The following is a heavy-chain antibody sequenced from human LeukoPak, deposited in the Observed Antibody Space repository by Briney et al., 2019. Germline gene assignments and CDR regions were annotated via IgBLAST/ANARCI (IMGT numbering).Heavy chain of an antibody. D-gene: IGHD2/OR15-2a*01. J-gene: IGHJ6*02. CDR3: ARDHSNYYYGMDV. CDR1: GYTLTSSA. Sequence: GASVKVSCKASGYTLTSSAMHWVRQAPGQRPEWMGWINAGNGDTKYAQKFQGIVTIIRDTSASTAYMELRSLRSEDSTVYYCARDHSNYYYGMDVWGQGTTVTVSS. V-gene: IGHV1-3*01. CDR2: INAGNGDT.